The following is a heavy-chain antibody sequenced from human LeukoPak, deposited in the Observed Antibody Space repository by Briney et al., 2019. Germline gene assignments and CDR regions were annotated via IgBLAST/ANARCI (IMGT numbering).Heavy chain of an antibody. Sequence: GEALKTSCKGSGCSFTSYWIGWGRQMPGKGREWMGIIYPGDSDTSYSPSFQGQVTISADKSISTAYLQWSSLKASDTAMYYCARRTGPSYYDSSGPPLTWGQGTLVTVPS. D-gene: IGHD3-22*01. CDR3: ARRTGPSYYDSSGPPLT. CDR2: IYPGDSDT. J-gene: IGHJ5*02. CDR1: GCSFTSYW. V-gene: IGHV5-51*01.